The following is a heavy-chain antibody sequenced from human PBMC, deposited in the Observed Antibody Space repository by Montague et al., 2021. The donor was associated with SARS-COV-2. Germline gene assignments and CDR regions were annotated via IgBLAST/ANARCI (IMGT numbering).Heavy chain of an antibody. CDR3: ARDRGRYFDSGSYNWLDS. V-gene: IGHV4-59*01. Sequence: SETLSLTCTVSCGSISPYSWTWLRQPPGKGLECIGHIHYTGNTKYKPSLKSRVTISVDTSKNQFSLNLKSVTAADTAVYYCARDRGRYFDSGSYNWLDSWGQGTLVTVSS. D-gene: IGHD3-10*01. J-gene: IGHJ5*01. CDR2: IHYTGNT. CDR1: CGSISPYS.